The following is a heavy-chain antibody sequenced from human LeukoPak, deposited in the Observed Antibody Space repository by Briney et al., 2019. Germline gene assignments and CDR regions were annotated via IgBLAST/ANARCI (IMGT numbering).Heavy chain of an antibody. CDR3: ARVTGYMIEDQFDY. V-gene: IGHV4-59*01. CDR1: GGSISSYY. Sequence: SETLSLTCTVSGGSISSYYWSWIRQPPGKGLEWIGYIYYSGSTNYNSSFKSRVTISIDTPKKQFSLRLSSVTAADTAVYYYARVTGYMIEDQFDYWGQGTLVTVSS. CDR2: IYYSGST. J-gene: IGHJ4*02. D-gene: IGHD3-22*01.